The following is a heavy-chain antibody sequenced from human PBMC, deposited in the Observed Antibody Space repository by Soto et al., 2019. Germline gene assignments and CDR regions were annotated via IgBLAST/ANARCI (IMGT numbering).Heavy chain of an antibody. Sequence: SVKVSCKASGGTFSSYAISWVRQAPGQGLEWMGGIIPIFGTANYAQKFQGRVTITADESTSTAYMELSSLRSEDTAVYYCARDRARYCSSTSCYSNFDYWGQGTLVTVSS. D-gene: IGHD2-2*01. CDR1: GGTFSSYA. V-gene: IGHV1-69*13. CDR3: ARDRARYCSSTSCYSNFDY. J-gene: IGHJ4*02. CDR2: IIPIFGTA.